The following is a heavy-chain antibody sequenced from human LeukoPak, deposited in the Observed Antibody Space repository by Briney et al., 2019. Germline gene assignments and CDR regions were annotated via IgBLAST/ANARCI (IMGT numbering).Heavy chain of an antibody. CDR2: INHSGST. CDR1: GGSFSGYY. D-gene: IGHD2-8*01. Sequence: SETLSLACAVYGGSFSGYYWSWIRQPPGKGLEWIGEINHSGSTNYNPSHKSRVTTSVDTSKNQFSLKLSSVTAADTAVYYCARTPKKIVLMVYASRSYFDYWGQGTLVTVSS. V-gene: IGHV4-34*01. CDR3: ARTPKKIVLMVYASRSYFDY. J-gene: IGHJ4*02.